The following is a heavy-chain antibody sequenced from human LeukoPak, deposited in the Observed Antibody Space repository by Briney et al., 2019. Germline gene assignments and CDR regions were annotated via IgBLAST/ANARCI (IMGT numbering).Heavy chain of an antibody. D-gene: IGHD5-24*01. CDR3: VKEGSHSDGGHSPTFDS. CDR2: ISVGGLYT. V-gene: IGHV3-23*01. Sequence: PGGSLRLSCAASGFTVSSSYMSWVRQAPGKGLEWVSAISVGGLYTYYADSVRGRFTISRDNSKSALYLQMNSLRSEDTAMYHCVKEGSHSDGGHSPTFDSWGLGTLVTVSS. J-gene: IGHJ4*02. CDR1: GFTVSSSY.